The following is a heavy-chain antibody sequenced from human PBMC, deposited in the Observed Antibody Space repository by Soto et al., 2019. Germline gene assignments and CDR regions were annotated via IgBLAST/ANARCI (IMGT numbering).Heavy chain of an antibody. J-gene: IGHJ4*02. CDR2: INTDGSDT. CDR1: GFIFSSDW. V-gene: IGHV3-74*01. Sequence: PGGSLRLSCAASGFIFSSDWMHWVRQAPGKGLVWVSRINTDGSDTSYADSVKGRFTISRDNAKNTVYLQMNSLRDEDTAVYYWARGRRGSQHYFDYWGQGNMVTV. D-gene: IGHD3-16*01. CDR3: ARGRRGSQHYFDY.